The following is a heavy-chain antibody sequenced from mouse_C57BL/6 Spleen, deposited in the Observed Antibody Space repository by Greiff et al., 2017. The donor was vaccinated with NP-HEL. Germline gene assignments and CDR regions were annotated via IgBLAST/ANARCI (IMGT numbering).Heavy chain of an antibody. J-gene: IGHJ2*01. D-gene: IGHD1-1*01. V-gene: IGHV1-69*01. CDR1: GYTFTSYW. CDR3: ARRGYGSSFFDY. CDR2: IDPSDSYT. Sequence: QVQLKQPGAELVMPGASVKLSCKASGYTFTSYWMHWVKQRPGQGLEWIGEIDPSDSYTNYNQKLKGKSTLTVDKSSSTAYMQLSSLTSEDSAVYYCARRGYGSSFFDYWGQGTTLTVSS.